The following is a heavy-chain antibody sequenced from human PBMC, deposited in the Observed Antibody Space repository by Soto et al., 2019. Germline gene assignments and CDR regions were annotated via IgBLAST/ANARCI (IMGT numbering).Heavy chain of an antibody. J-gene: IGHJ4*02. V-gene: IGHV3-7*05. CDR3: AKDISRFLEWSTFDY. Sequence: GGSLRLSCAASGFTFSSYWMSWVRQAPGKGLEWVADIKRDSGSKCYVDSVKGRFTISRDNAKNSLYLQMNSLRAEDTALYYCAKDISRFLEWSTFDYWGQGTLVTVSS. CDR1: GFTFSSYW. D-gene: IGHD3-3*01. CDR2: IKRDSGSK.